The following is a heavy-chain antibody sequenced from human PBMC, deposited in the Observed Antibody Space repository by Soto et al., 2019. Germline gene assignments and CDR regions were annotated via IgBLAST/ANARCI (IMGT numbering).Heavy chain of an antibody. D-gene: IGHD6-6*01. CDR3: ANNWHNGGGGQLGIYGMDV. V-gene: IGHV3-30*18. Sequence: GGSLRLSCAASGFTFSSYGMHWVRQAPGKGLEWVAVISYDGSNKYYADSVKGRFTISRDNSKNTLYLQMNSLRAEDTAVYYCANNWHNGGGGQLGIYGMDVWGQGTTVTVSS. CDR1: GFTFSSYG. CDR2: ISYDGSNK. J-gene: IGHJ6*02.